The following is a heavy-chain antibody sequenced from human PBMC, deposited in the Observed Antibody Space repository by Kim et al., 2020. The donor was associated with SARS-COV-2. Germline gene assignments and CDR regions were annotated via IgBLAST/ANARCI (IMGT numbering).Heavy chain of an antibody. CDR2: IIPIFGTA. CDR3: ARGTSGDYVWGSYRYWFDY. Sequence: SVKVSCKASGGTFSSYAISWVRQAPGQGLEWMGGIIPIFGTANYAQKFQGRVTITADESTSTAYMELSSLRSEDTAVYYCARGTSGDYVWGSYRYWFDYWGQGTLVTVSS. J-gene: IGHJ5*01. CDR1: GGTFSSYA. V-gene: IGHV1-69*13. D-gene: IGHD3-16*02.